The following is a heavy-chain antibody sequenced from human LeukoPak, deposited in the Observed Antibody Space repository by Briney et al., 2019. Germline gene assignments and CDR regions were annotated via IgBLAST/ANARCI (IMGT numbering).Heavy chain of an antibody. CDR3: ARGPHERSGYPDD. J-gene: IGHJ4*02. CDR1: GYTFTSYD. V-gene: IGHV1-8*01. D-gene: IGHD3-22*01. CDR2: MNPNSGNT. Sequence: VASVKVSCKASGYTFTSYDINWVRQATGQGLEWMGWMNPNSGNTGYAQKFQGRVTMTTDTSTSTAYMELRSLRSDDTAVYYCARGPHERSGYPDDWGQGTLVTVSS.